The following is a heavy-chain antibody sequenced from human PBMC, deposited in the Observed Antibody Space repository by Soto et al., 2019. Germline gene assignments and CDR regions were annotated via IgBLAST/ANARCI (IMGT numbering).Heavy chain of an antibody. D-gene: IGHD4-17*01. CDR3: ASRVTLATTTGAAFDL. CDR2: IYYSGST. J-gene: IGHJ3*01. CDR1: SGSIINYY. Sequence: QVQLQESGPGLVKPSETLSLTCTVSSGSIINYYWSWIRQPPGTGLEWIGFIYYSGSTNYNSFLKSRVTMSVDMSRQQLSLKLNSVTAADTAVYYWASRVTLATTTGAAFDLWGQGTRVTVSS. V-gene: IGHV4-59*01.